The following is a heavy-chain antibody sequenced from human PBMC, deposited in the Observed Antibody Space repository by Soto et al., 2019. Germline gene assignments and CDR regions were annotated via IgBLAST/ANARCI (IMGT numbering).Heavy chain of an antibody. V-gene: IGHV3-21*01. J-gene: IGHJ4*02. Sequence: LRLCCAASGFTFISDGMNWVRHAPGQGLEWVSSISSSSSYIYYADSVKGRFTISRDNAKNSLYLQMNSLRAEDTAVYYCAGGEWLAGFDYWVQGTMVTVSS. CDR2: ISSSSSYI. D-gene: IGHD6-19*01. CDR1: GFTFISDG. CDR3: AGGEWLAGFDY.